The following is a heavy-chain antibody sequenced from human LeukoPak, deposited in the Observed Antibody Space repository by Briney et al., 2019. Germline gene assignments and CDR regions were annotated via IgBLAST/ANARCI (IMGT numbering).Heavy chain of an antibody. CDR3: ARGGTYSSSWYWFDP. D-gene: IGHD6-13*01. J-gene: IGHJ5*02. CDR1: GYTFTSYD. V-gene: IGHV1-8*01. Sequence: GASVKVSCKASGYTFTSYDINWVRLATGQGLEWMGWMNPNSGNTGYAQKFQGRVTMTRNTSISTAYMELSSLRSEDTAVYYCARGGTYSSSWYWFDPWGQGTLVTVSS. CDR2: MNPNSGNT.